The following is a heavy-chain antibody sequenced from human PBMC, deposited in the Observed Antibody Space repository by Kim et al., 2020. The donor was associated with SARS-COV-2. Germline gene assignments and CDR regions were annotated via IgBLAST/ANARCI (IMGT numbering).Heavy chain of an antibody. D-gene: IGHD3-22*01. CDR2: ISSDISTT. CDR3: ARDRGRAINSGYPFFDQ. J-gene: IGHJ4*02. V-gene: IGHV3-48*02. Sequence: GGSLRLSCAASGFTFSSYCMNWVRQAPGKGLEWVSYISSDISTTYYADSVKGRFTISRDNAKNSLYLQMNSLTDDDTAVYYCARDRGRAINSGYPFFDQWGQGTLVTVSS. CDR1: GFTFSSYC.